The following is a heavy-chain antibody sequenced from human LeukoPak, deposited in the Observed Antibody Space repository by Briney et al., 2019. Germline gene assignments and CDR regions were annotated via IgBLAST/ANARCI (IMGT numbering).Heavy chain of an antibody. J-gene: IGHJ4*02. CDR2: IWYDGSNK. CDR1: GFTFSNSG. Sequence: GGSLRLSCATSGFTFSNSGMHWVRQAPGKGLEWVALIWYDGSNKSYADSVKGRFTISRDNSKNTLSLQMNSLRAEDTAVYSCAKDSSSGWSEGGLLDYWGQGTLVTVSS. CDR3: AKDSSSGWSEGGLLDY. D-gene: IGHD6-19*01. V-gene: IGHV3-33*06.